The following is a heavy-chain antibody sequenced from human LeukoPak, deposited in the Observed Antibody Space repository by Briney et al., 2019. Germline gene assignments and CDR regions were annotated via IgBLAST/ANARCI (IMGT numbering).Heavy chain of an antibody. CDR3: AKGGATILSAFDI. Sequence: GGSLRLSCGASGFTFSSYAMSWVRQAPGKGLEWVSVITSSGASTYYADSVKGRFTISRDNSKNTLYLQMNSLRAEATAVYYCAKGGATILSAFDIWGQGTMVTVSS. CDR2: ITSSGAST. J-gene: IGHJ3*02. D-gene: IGHD1-26*01. V-gene: IGHV3-23*01. CDR1: GFTFSSYA.